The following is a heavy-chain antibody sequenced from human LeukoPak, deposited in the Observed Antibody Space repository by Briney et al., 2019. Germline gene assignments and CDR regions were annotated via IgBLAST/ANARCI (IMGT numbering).Heavy chain of an antibody. CDR1: GYTFTSYG. D-gene: IGHD3-10*01. CDR2: ISTYNGNT. CDR3: ARAALYYYGSGGYSGDL. V-gene: IGHV1-18*01. J-gene: IGHJ3*01. Sequence: ASVKVSCKASGYTFTSYGISWVRQAPGQGLEWMGWISTYNGNTNYAQNLQGRVTMTTDTSTTTAYMELRSLRSDDTAVYYCARAALYYYGSGGYSGDLWGQGTMVTVSS.